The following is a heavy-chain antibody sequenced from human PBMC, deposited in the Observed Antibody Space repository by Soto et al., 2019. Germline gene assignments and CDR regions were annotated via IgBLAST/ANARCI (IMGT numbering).Heavy chain of an antibody. J-gene: IGHJ4*02. Sequence: TLSLTCAVYGGSFSGHYWNWIRQPPGKGLEWIGEINHSGSINYNPSLKSRVTISVDTSKNQFSLKLRSVTAADTAIYYCARGNGMILAVQGDAPDKKYLDSWSQGTLVTVSS. V-gene: IGHV4-34*01. CDR1: GGSFSGHY. CDR2: INHSGSI. D-gene: IGHD3-22*01. CDR3: ARGNGMILAVQGDAPDKKYLDS.